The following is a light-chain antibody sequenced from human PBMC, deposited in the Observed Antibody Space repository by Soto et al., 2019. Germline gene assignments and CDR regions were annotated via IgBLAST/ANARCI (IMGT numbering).Light chain of an antibody. CDR2: DAS. CDR1: QSVSSY. CDR3: QRYNNWPLT. V-gene: IGKV3-11*01. Sequence: EIVLSQSPATLSLSPGERATLSCRASQSVSSYLAWYQQKPGQAPRLLIYDASNRATGIPARFSGSGSGTEFTLTINSLQSEDFAVYYCQRYNNWPLTFGGGTKVDI. J-gene: IGKJ4*01.